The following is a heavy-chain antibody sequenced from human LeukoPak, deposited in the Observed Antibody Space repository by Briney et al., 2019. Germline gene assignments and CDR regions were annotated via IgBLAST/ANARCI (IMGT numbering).Heavy chain of an antibody. D-gene: IGHD1-26*01. CDR1: GYTFTSYG. CDR2: ISAYNGNT. CDR3: AREGAVRVYYYYGMDV. J-gene: IGHJ6*02. V-gene: IGHV1-18*01. Sequence: ASVKVSCKASGYTFTSYGISWVRQAPGQGLEWMGWISAYNGNTNYAQKLQGRVAMTTDTSTSTAYMELRSLRSDDTAVYYCAREGAVRVYYYYGMDVWGQGTTVTVSS.